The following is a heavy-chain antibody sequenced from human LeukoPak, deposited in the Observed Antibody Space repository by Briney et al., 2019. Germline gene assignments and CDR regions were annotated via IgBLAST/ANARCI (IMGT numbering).Heavy chain of an antibody. CDR2: IYPGGSDT. J-gene: IGHJ4*02. CDR1: GYSFTSYW. CDR3: ARPREDYYDSSGYYWHY. V-gene: IGHV5-51*01. D-gene: IGHD3-22*01. Sequence: GESLKISCKGSGYSFTSYWIGLVRQMPGKGLEWMGIIYPGGSDTRYSPSFQGQVTISADKNSSTAYLQWSSLRASDTAMYYCARPREDYYDSSGYYWHYGGEGTLVTVSS.